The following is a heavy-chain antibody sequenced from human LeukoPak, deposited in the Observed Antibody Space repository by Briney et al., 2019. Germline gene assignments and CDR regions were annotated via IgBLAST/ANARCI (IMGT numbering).Heavy chain of an antibody. CDR1: GYSFTSYW. V-gene: IGHV5-51*01. Sequence: GESLKISCKGSGYSFTSYWIGWVRQMPGKGLEWMGIIYPGDSDTRYSLSFQGQVTISADKSISTAYLQWSSLKASDTAMYYCARRRDYDILTGYAFDIWGQGTMVTVSS. J-gene: IGHJ3*02. CDR2: IYPGDSDT. CDR3: ARRRDYDILTGYAFDI. D-gene: IGHD3-9*01.